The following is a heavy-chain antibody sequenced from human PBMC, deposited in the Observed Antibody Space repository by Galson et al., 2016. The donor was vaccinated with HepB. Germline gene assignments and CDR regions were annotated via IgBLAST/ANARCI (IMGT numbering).Heavy chain of an antibody. D-gene: IGHD1-26*01. CDR3: ARRGVGAKGRRAFNY. CDR2: IYYSGGT. Sequence: SETLSLTCTVSGGLISRSSSYWGWIRQPPGKGLEWIGSIYYSGGTYYNPSLRSQVTISVDTSKNQFSLKLNSVTAADTAVYYCARRGVGAKGRRAFNYWGLGTLVTVSS. V-gene: IGHV4-39*01. CDR1: GGLISRSSSY. J-gene: IGHJ4*02.